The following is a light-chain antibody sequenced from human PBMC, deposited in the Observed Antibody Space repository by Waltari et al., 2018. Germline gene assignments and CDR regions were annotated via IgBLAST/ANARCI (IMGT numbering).Light chain of an antibody. V-gene: IGKV1-5*03. CDR1: QSISHW. J-gene: IGKJ4*01. CDR2: KAS. CDR3: QRYDDYPPT. Sequence: DIQMNQSPSTLSASVGDRVTITCRASQSISHWLAWYQQKPGKAPKLLISKASSLEKEVPSRFSGSGSGTEFTLTITNLQPDDFATFYYQRYDDYPPTFGGGTKVEIK.